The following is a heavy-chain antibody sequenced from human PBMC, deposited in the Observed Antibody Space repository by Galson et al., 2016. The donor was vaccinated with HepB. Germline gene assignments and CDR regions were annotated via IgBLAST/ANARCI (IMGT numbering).Heavy chain of an antibody. CDR1: GDSVSSNSGA. V-gene: IGHV6-1*01. J-gene: IGHJ4*02. CDR2: TYYKSKWYY. CDR3: ARYYFGSGDKVFDY. Sequence: CAISGDSVSSNSGAWNWIRQSPSRGLEWLGRTYYKSKWYYDYAVSVKSRMTINVDTSKNHFSLQLDSVTPEDTAVYFCARYYFGSGDKVFDYWGQGTLVTVSS. D-gene: IGHD3-10*01.